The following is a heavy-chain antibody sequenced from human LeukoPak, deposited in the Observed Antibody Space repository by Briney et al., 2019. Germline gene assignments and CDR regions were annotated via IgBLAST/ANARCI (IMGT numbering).Heavy chain of an antibody. D-gene: IGHD3/OR15-3a*01. CDR3: ASDPYLANFCTAYPHY. CDR2: INSDGTTT. CDR1: GFSFINSW. V-gene: IGHV3-74*01. Sequence: PGGSLRLSCAASGFSFINSWVHWGRQAPGKGLVWVSRINSDGTTTYYADSVKGRFTISIDNAKNTLFLQMNSLRPEDTALYYCASDPYLANFCTAYPHYSGQGTLVTVSS. J-gene: IGHJ4*02.